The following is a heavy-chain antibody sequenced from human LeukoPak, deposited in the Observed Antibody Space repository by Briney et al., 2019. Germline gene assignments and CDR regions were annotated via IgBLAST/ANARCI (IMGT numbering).Heavy chain of an antibody. CDR3: GRPPFICSSTGGYGGLSFGWFDP. Sequence: SGTLSLTCAVSGGSISSSNWWSWVRQPPGKGLEWIGEIYHSGSTNYNPSLKSRVTISVDRSKNQFSLKLSSVTAADTAVYYCGRPPFICSSTGGYGGLSFGWFDPGARGTGVTVPS. CDR2: IYHSGST. J-gene: IGHJ5*02. CDR1: GGSISSSNW. D-gene: IGHD2-2*01. V-gene: IGHV4-4*02.